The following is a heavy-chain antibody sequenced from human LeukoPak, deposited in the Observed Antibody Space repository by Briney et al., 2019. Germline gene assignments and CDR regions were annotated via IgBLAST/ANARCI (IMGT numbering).Heavy chain of an antibody. D-gene: IGHD6-13*01. Sequence: PSETLSLTCAVYGGSFSGYYWSWIRQPPGKGLEWIGEINHSGSTNYNPSLKSRVTISADTSKNQFSLKLSSVTAADTAVYYCASLYSSSWYDYYYYGMDVWGQGTTVTVSS. J-gene: IGHJ6*02. CDR2: INHSGST. CDR1: GGSFSGYY. CDR3: ASLYSSSWYDYYYYGMDV. V-gene: IGHV4-34*01.